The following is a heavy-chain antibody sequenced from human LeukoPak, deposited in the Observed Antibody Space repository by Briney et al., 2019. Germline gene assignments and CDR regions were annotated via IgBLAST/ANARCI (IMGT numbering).Heavy chain of an antibody. CDR2: ISSSGSTI. Sequence: GGSLRLSCAASGFTFSDYYMSWIRQAPGKGLEWVSYISSSGSTIYYADSVKGRFTISRDNAKNSLYLQMNSLRAEDTAVYYCARDLHSGSXXAFDIWGQGTMVTVSS. CDR1: GFTFSDYY. CDR3: ARDLHSGSXXAFDI. J-gene: IGHJ3*02. D-gene: IGHD1-26*01. V-gene: IGHV3-11*01.